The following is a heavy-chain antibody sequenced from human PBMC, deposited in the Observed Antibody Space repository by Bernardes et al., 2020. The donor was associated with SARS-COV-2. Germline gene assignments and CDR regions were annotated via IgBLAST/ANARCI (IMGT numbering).Heavy chain of an antibody. CDR3: ARGGFEPFDD. J-gene: IGHJ4*02. Sequence: GGSLRLSCAASGFSFRNYWMHWVRQTPGKGLVWVSRINPDGTTTTYADSVRGRFTISRDNAENTLYLHMNSLRVEDTAVYYCARGGFEPFDDWGQGTLVTVSS. D-gene: IGHD5-12*01. CDR2: INPDGTTT. CDR1: GFSFRNYW. V-gene: IGHV3-74*01.